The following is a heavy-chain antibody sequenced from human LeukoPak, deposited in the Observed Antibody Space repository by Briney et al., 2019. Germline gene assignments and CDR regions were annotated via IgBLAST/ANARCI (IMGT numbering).Heavy chain of an antibody. V-gene: IGHV3-23*01. Sequence: GGSLRLSCAASGFTFGSYAMSWVRQAPGKGLEWVAFIGGHGDGTYYADSVKGRFTISRDNAKNSLYLQMNSLRVEDTAVYYCARPRTTIHPWYPFDIWGQGTMVTVSS. D-gene: IGHD4-11*01. CDR1: GFTFGSYA. CDR3: ARPRTTIHPWYPFDI. CDR2: IGGHGDGT. J-gene: IGHJ3*02.